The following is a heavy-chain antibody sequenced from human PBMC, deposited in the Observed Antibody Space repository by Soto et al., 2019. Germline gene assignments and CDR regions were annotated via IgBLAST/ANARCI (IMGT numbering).Heavy chain of an antibody. CDR3: VKAGGTSLFDY. D-gene: IGHD3-16*01. CDR2: ISSNGGST. V-gene: IGHV3-64D*06. Sequence: SVGSLRLSCSASGFTFSSYAMHWVRQAPGKGLEYVSAISSNGGSTYYADSVKGRFTISRGNSKNTLYLQMSSLRAEDTAVYYCVKAGGTSLFDYWGQGTLVTVSS. J-gene: IGHJ4*02. CDR1: GFTFSSYA.